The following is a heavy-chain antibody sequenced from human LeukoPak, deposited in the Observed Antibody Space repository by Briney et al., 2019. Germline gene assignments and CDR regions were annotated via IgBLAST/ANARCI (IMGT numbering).Heavy chain of an antibody. CDR1: GFTFSRCA. J-gene: IGHJ4*02. CDR2: ISGSGGRT. V-gene: IGHV3-23*01. D-gene: IGHD1-26*01. CDR3: AKGPLIRGATYYY. Sequence: SLRLSCAAAGFTFSRCARSWVRQAPGIRLKWVSAISGSGGRTYYADSVKGRFTISRDNSKNTLYLQMNSLRAEDTAVYYCAKGPLIRGATYYYWGVETLVTVS.